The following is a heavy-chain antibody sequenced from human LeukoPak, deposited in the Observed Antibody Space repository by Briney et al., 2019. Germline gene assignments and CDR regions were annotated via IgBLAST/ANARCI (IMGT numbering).Heavy chain of an antibody. Sequence: PSETLSLTCTVSGGSISSSSYYWGWIRQPPGKGLEWIGSIYYSGSTYYNPSLKSRVTTSVDTSKNQFSLKLSSVTAADTAVYYCARDRFPSSSSYAVDYWGQGTLVTVSS. J-gene: IGHJ4*02. CDR3: ARDRFPSSSSYAVDY. CDR1: GGSISSSSYY. CDR2: IYYSGST. V-gene: IGHV4-39*07. D-gene: IGHD6-6*01.